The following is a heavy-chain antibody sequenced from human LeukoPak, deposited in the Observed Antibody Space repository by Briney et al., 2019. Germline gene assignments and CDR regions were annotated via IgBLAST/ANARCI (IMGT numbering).Heavy chain of an antibody. D-gene: IGHD3-10*01. CDR2: ITGSGKST. Sequence: PGGSLRLSCAVSGFTFSNYAMTWVRQAPGKGLEWVSEITGSGKSTSYTDSVKGRFTISRDNSKNTLYLQMNSLRAEDTAVYYCARELFDFDYWGQGTLVTVSS. V-gene: IGHV3-23*01. CDR3: ARELFDFDY. J-gene: IGHJ4*02. CDR1: GFTFSNYA.